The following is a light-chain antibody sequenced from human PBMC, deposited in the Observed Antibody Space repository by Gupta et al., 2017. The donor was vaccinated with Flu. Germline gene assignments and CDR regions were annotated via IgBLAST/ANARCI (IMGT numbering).Light chain of an antibody. CDR3: MQGTHWLAYT. CDR1: QRLVYSDGNTY. Sequence: VVITQSPLYLPVTLGQPASISCRSSQRLVYSDGNTYLNWLQQSPVQSPKRIIYKVSNRDSGPPDRFSGSWSGTVSTLKISRVEAEDVGVYYCMQGTHWLAYTCGQGTKLEIK. J-gene: IGKJ2*01. CDR2: KVS. V-gene: IGKV2-30*01.